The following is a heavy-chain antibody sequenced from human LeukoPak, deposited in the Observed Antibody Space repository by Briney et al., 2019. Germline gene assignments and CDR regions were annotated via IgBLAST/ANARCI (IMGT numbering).Heavy chain of an antibody. V-gene: IGHV4-34*01. J-gene: IGHJ4*02. Sequence: SETLSLTCAVYGGSFSGYYWSWIRQPPGKELEWIGEINHSGSTNYNPSLKSRVTISVGTSKNQFSLKLSSVTAADTAVYYCARGPPVVSRGRLDYWGQGTLVTVSS. D-gene: IGHD2-15*01. CDR2: INHSGST. CDR3: ARGPPVVSRGRLDY. CDR1: GGSFSGYY.